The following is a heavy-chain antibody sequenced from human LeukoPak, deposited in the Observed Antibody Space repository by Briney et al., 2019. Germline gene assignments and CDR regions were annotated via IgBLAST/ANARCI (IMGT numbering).Heavy chain of an antibody. Sequence: PSQTLSLTCTVSGGSIFSTDHYWTWIRQHPGKGLEWIGYIYYSGTTYYNPSLKSRVTMSVDTSVNQFSLRMTSVTAADTAVYYCARYPWGVGGTHWGQGTLVTVSS. J-gene: IGHJ4*02. D-gene: IGHD1-1*01. CDR2: IYYSGTT. CDR3: ARYPWGVGGTH. CDR1: GGSIFSTDHY. V-gene: IGHV4-31*03.